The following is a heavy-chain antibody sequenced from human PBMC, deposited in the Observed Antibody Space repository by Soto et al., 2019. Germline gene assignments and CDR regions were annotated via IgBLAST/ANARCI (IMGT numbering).Heavy chain of an antibody. CDR3: ARESHGDYSFFDY. J-gene: IGHJ4*02. D-gene: IGHD4-17*01. CDR1: CGSISSSSYY. Sequence: SETLFLTCTFSCGSISSSSYYWGWIRQPPGKGLEWIGYIYYSGSTYYNPSLKSRVTISVDTSKNQFSLKLSSVTAADTAVYYCARESHGDYSFFDYWGQGTLVTVSS. CDR2: IYYSGST. V-gene: IGHV4-31*03.